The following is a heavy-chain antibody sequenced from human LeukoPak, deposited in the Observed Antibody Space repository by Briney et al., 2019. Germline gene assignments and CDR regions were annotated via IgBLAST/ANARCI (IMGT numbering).Heavy chain of an antibody. J-gene: IGHJ4*02. V-gene: IGHV3-11*01. Sequence: PGGSLRLSCAASGFTFSDYHMSWIRQAPGKGLEWVSYISSSGSTIYYADSVKGRFTISRDNAKNSLYLQMNSLRAEDTAVYYCARTTYYYDSSGYYTYFDYWGQGTLVTVSS. CDR2: ISSSGSTI. CDR3: ARTTYYYDSSGYYTYFDY. CDR1: GFTFSDYH. D-gene: IGHD3-22*01.